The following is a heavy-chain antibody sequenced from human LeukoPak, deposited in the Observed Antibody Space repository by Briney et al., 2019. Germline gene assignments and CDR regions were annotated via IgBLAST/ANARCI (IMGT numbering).Heavy chain of an antibody. CDR1: GFILSTSE. CDR3: ARVREVYSSSWYLGY. D-gene: IGHD6-13*01. CDR2: IASDGTI. V-gene: IGHV3-48*03. J-gene: IGHJ4*02. Sequence: GGSLRLSCVASGFILSTSEMNWVRQAPGRGLEWVSFIASDGTIYYADSVKGRFTISRDNSKNTLYLQMNSLRAEDTAVYYCARVREVYSSSWYLGYWGQGTLVTVSS.